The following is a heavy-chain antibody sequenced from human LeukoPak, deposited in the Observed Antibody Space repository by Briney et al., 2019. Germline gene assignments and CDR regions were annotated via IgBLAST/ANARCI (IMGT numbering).Heavy chain of an antibody. V-gene: IGHV3-11*01. CDR3: AREKESYTLY. D-gene: IGHD4-11*01. Sequence: GGSLRLSCAASGSTFSDYYMSWNRQAPGKGLEWVSYTSSSGTTTYYADSVKGRFTISRDNAKNSLYLQMNSLRAEHTAVYYCAREKESYTLYCGQGTTVTVSS. CDR1: GSTFSDYY. CDR2: TSSSGTTT. J-gene: IGHJ6*02.